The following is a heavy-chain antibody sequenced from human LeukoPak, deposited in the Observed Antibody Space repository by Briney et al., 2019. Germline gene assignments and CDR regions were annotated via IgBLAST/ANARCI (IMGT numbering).Heavy chain of an antibody. V-gene: IGHV4-34*01. Sequence: PEETLCLSCAAYGWSFSGYYWSWIRQPPGKGLEWIGEINHSGSTNYNPSLKSRVTISVDTSKNQFSLKLSSVTAADTAVYYCAREEGYYDILPGYYPDAFDIWGQGTMVTVSS. J-gene: IGHJ3*02. CDR3: AREEGYYDILPGYYPDAFDI. D-gene: IGHD3-9*01. CDR1: GWSFSGYY. CDR2: INHSGST.